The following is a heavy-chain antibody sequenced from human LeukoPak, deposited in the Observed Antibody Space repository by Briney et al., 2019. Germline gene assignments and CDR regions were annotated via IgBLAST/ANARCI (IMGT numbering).Heavy chain of an antibody. CDR3: AREARWLQASGYFQH. J-gene: IGHJ1*01. CDR2: IYTSGST. V-gene: IGHV4-61*02. D-gene: IGHD5-24*01. Sequence: SETLSLTCTVSGGSISSGSYYWSWIRQPAGKGLEWIGRIYTSGSTNYNPSLKSRVTISVGTSKNQFSLKLSSVTAADTAVYYCAREARWLQASGYFQHWGQGTLVTVSS. CDR1: GGSISSGSYY.